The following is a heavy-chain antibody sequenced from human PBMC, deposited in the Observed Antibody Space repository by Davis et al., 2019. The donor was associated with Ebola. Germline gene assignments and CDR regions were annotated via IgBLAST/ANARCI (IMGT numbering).Heavy chain of an antibody. Sequence: GGPLRPSCAAPGFTFSSYGMHWVRRAPGKGLEWVAVIWYDGSNKYYADSVKGRFTISRDNSKNTLYLQMNSLRAEDTAVYYCARHDYGDSHFDYWGQGTLVTVSS. CDR1: GFTFSSYG. CDR3: ARHDYGDSHFDY. J-gene: IGHJ4*02. D-gene: IGHD4-17*01. CDR2: IWYDGSNK. V-gene: IGHV3-33*01.